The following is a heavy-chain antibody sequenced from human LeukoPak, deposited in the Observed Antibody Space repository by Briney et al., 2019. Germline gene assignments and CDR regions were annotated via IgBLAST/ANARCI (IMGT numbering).Heavy chain of an antibody. CDR2: INHSGST. Sequence: SETLSLTCAVYGGSFSGYYWSWIRQPPGKGLEWIGEINHSGSTNYNPSLKSRVTISVDTSKNQFSLKLSSVTAADTAVYYCARGSAYYYYGMDVWGQGTTVTVSS. V-gene: IGHV4-34*01. CDR3: ARGSAYYYYGMDV. CDR1: GGSFSGYY. J-gene: IGHJ6*02.